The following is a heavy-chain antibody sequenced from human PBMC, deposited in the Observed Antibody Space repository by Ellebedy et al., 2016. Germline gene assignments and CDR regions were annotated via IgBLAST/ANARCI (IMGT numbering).Heavy chain of an antibody. V-gene: IGHV1-69*04. J-gene: IGHJ4*02. Sequence: ASVKVSCKASGGTFSNYAISWVRQAPGQGLEWMGRIIPILGIANYAQKFQGRVTMTRDTSTSTVYMELSSLRSEDTAVYYCARDPSTVNGSGSYSTQYYFDYWGQGTLVTVSS. CDR3: ARDPSTVNGSGSYSTQYYFDY. CDR1: GGTFSNYA. D-gene: IGHD3-10*01. CDR2: IIPILGIA.